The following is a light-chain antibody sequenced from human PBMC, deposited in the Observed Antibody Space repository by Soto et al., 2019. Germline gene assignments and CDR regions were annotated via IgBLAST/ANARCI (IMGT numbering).Light chain of an antibody. CDR1: QSVNSN. Sequence: EIVMTQSPATLSVSPGERATLSCRASQSVNSNLAWYQQKPGQAPRLLIYDASTRATGIPARFSGSGSGTEFTLTNSSLQSEDFAVYYCQQYNNWPPTYTFGQGTKLEIK. CDR2: DAS. J-gene: IGKJ2*01. CDR3: QQYNNWPPTYT. V-gene: IGKV3-15*01.